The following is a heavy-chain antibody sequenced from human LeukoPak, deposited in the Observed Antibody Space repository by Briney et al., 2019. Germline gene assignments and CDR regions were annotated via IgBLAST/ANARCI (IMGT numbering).Heavy chain of an antibody. CDR1: GGTFSSIS. CDR3: ARWAGTGSPQFYGPLDY. CDR2: IIPIFNTP. Sequence: SVKVSCKASGGTFSSISFHWVRQAPGQGLEWMGGIIPIFNTPVYAQKFQGRVTINADASTSTAYMELSSLGSEDTALYYCARWAGTGSPQFYGPLDYWGQGTLVTVSS. J-gene: IGHJ4*02. D-gene: IGHD2/OR15-2a*01. V-gene: IGHV1-69*13.